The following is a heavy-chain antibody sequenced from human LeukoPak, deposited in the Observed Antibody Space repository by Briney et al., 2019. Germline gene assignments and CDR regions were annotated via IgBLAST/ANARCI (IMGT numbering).Heavy chain of an antibody. Sequence: PGGSLRLSCAASGFTFSGYWMSWVRQAPGKGLEWVATIKYDGSERYYVDSVKGRFTVSRDNAKNSLYLQMNSLRAEDTAVYYCARDGRAWYYWGQGTLVTVSS. J-gene: IGHJ4*02. CDR1: GFTFSGYW. D-gene: IGHD1-14*01. CDR2: IKYDGSER. CDR3: ARDGRAWYY. V-gene: IGHV3-7*01.